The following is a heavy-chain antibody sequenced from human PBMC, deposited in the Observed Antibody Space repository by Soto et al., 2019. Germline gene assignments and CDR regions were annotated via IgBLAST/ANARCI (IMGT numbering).Heavy chain of an antibody. CDR2: IYYSGTT. D-gene: IGHD2-2*01. CDR3: AGHCSSSSCSYSLDQYYCMDR. Sequence: SETLSLTCTVSGASMSSYYWSWIRRPPGQGLEWIGYIYYSGTTNYNPSLKSRVTISVDTSKNQFSLKLSSVTAADTAVYYCAGHCSSSSCSYSLDQYYCMDRWAKGTTGTVAS. CDR1: GASMSSYY. V-gene: IGHV4-59*01. J-gene: IGHJ6*04.